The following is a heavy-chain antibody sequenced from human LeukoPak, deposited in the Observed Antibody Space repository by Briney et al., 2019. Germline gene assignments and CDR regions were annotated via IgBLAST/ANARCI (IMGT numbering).Heavy chain of an antibody. J-gene: IGHJ4*02. CDR2: ISAYNGNT. D-gene: IGHD3-10*01. CDR3: ARVQSGSGSYGVLDY. V-gene: IGHV1-18*01. CDR1: GYTFTSYG. Sequence: ASVKVSCKASGYTFTSYGISLVRQAPGQGLEWMGWISAYNGNTNYAQKLQGRVTMTTDTSTSTAYMELRSLRSDDAAVYYCARVQSGSGSYGVLDYWGQGTLVTVSS.